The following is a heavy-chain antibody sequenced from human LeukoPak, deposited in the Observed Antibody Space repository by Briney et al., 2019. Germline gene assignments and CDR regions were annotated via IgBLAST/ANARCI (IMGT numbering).Heavy chain of an antibody. CDR2: IYHSGST. D-gene: IGHD3-22*01. J-gene: IGHJ6*03. CDR3: ARQHYYDSSGFYPPATRVYYYYYMDV. Sequence: KPSETLSLTCAVSGYSISSGYYWGWIRQPPGKGLEWLGSIYHSGSTYYNPSLKSRVTISVDTSKNQFCLKLSSVTAADTAVYYCARQHYYDSSGFYPPATRVYYYYYMDVCGKGTTVTVSS. CDR1: GYSISSGYY. V-gene: IGHV4-38-2*01.